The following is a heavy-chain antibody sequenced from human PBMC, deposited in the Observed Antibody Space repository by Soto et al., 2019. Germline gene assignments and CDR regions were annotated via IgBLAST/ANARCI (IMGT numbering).Heavy chain of an antibody. J-gene: IGHJ5*02. CDR2: IYYSGST. CDR3: ARTYYDFWSGYYTGWFDP. D-gene: IGHD3-3*01. V-gene: IGHV4-39*01. Sequence: QLQLQESGPGLVKPSETLSLTCTVSGGSISSSSYYWGWIRQPPGKGLEWIGSIYYSGSTYYNPSLTSRVTISVDTSKNQCSLKLSSVTAADTAVYYCARTYYDFWSGYYTGWFDPWGQGTLVTVSS. CDR1: GGSISSSSYY.